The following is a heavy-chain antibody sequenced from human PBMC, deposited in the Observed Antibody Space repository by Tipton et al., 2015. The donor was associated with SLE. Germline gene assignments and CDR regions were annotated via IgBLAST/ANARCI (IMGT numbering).Heavy chain of an antibody. J-gene: IGHJ3*02. Sequence: TLSLTCTVSGGSISSYYWSWIRQPPGKGLEWIGYIYYSGSTNYNPSLKSRVTISVDTSKNQFSLKLSSVTAADTAVYYCARVPSGLDAFGIWGQGTMVTVSS. CDR1: GGSISSYY. V-gene: IGHV4-59*01. CDR3: ARVPSGLDAFGI. CDR2: IYYSGST. D-gene: IGHD6-19*01.